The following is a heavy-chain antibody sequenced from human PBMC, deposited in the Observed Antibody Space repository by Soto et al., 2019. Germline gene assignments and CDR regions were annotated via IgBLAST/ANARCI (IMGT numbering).Heavy chain of an antibody. CDR2: IYPGDSDT. CDR1: GYSFTTYW. CDR3: ARHSTSAPKDY. Sequence: ESLKISCKGSGYSFTTYWIAWVRQMPGTGLEWVGIIYPGDSDTRYSPSFEGHVTISVDKSISTAFLQWNSLKASDNAIYYCARHSTSAPKDYWGQGTLVTVSS. J-gene: IGHJ4*01. V-gene: IGHV5-51*01. D-gene: IGHD3-10*01.